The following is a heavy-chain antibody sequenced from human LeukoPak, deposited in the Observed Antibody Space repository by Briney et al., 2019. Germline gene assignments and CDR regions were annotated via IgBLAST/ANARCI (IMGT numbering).Heavy chain of an antibody. V-gene: IGHV1-18*01. J-gene: IGHJ4*02. CDR2: ISAYNGNT. CDR1: GYTFTSYG. Sequence: ASVKVSCKASGYTFTSYGISWVRQAPGQGREWMGWISAYNGNTNYAQKLQGRATMTTDTSTSTAYMELRSLRSDDTAVYYCASGYYHYVWGSYRPDCWGQGTLVTVSS. CDR3: ASGYYHYVWGSYRPDC. D-gene: IGHD3-16*02.